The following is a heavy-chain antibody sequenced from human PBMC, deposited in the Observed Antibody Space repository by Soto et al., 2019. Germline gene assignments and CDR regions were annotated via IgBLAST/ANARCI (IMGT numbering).Heavy chain of an antibody. D-gene: IGHD4-4*01. CDR2: LNPGNGNT. CDR1: GYTFTNYA. V-gene: IGHV1-3*01. Sequence: ASVKVSCKASGYTFTNYAIHWVRQAPGQRLEWMGWLNPGNGNTKYPQKFQGRVTITRDTSASTAYMFLSSLRSEDTAVYYCATQGRTTTEFDFWGQGTLVTVSS. J-gene: IGHJ4*02. CDR3: ATQGRTTTEFDF.